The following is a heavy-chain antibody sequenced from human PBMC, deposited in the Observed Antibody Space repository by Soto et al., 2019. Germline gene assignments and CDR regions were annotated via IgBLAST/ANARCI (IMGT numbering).Heavy chain of an antibody. D-gene: IGHD6-19*01. CDR1: GFSLSNARMG. V-gene: IGHV2-26*01. CDR3: ARSIAVAYAFDI. CDR2: IFSNDEK. Sequence: QVTLKESGPVLVKSTETLTLTCTVSGFSLSNARMGVSWIRQPPGKALEWLAHIFSNDEKSYSTSLKSRLTISKDTSKSQVVLTMTNMDPVDTATYYCARSIAVAYAFDIWGQGTMVTVSS. J-gene: IGHJ3*02.